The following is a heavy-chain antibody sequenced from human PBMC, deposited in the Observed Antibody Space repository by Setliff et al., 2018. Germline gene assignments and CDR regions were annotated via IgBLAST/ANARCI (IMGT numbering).Heavy chain of an antibody. CDR3: AKDRTGSYKYFFDQ. V-gene: IGHV3-30*02. J-gene: IGHJ4*02. D-gene: IGHD1-1*01. CDR2: IQYDGTKN. CDR1: GFTFSGYG. Sequence: GGSLRLSCAASGFTFSGYGMHWVRQAPGKGLEWVTFIQYDGTKNNYADSVNGRFTVSRDNSRNTLYLQMNSLRAEDTAIYYCAKDRTGSYKYFFDQWGQGTQVTVSS.